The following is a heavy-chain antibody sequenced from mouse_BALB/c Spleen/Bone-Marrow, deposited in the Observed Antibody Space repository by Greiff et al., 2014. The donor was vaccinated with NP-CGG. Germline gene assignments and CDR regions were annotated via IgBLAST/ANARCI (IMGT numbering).Heavy chain of an antibody. CDR1: GYTFSSYW. D-gene: IGHD3-1*01. CDR2: ILPGSGST. Sequence: QVQLKQSGAELMKPGASVKISCKPSGYTFSSYWIEWVKQRPGHGLEWIGEILPGSGSTNSNAKFKGKATFTADTSSNTAYVQLSSLTSEDSAVYYCARELGLRLAYWGQGTLVTVSA. CDR3: ARELGLRLAY. V-gene: IGHV1-9*01. J-gene: IGHJ3*01.